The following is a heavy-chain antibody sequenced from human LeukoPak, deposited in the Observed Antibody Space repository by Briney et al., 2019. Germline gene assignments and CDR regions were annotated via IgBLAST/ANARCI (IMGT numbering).Heavy chain of an antibody. CDR2: ISYSGST. D-gene: IGHD5-18*01. J-gene: IGHJ4*02. CDR1: GGSINSYS. Sequence: SETLSLTCTVSGGSINSYSWSWIRQPPGKGLEWIGYISYSGSTNYNPSLTSRVTISVDTFKNQFSLKLRSVTTADTAVYYCARDAAYGYDRFDYWGQGTQVTVSS. CDR3: ARDAAYGYDRFDY. V-gene: IGHV4-59*01.